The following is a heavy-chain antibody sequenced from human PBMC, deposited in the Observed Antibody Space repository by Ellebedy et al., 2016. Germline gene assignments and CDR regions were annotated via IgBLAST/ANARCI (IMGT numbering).Heavy chain of an antibody. V-gene: IGHV4-34*01. J-gene: IGHJ4*02. CDR3: ARGLGYGDYNLDY. Sequence: SQTLSLTXAVSGGSFSGYYWSWIRQPPGKGLEWIGEINHSGSTNYNPSLKSRVTISVDTSKNQFSLKLSSVTAADTAVYYCARGLGYGDYNLDYWGQGTLVTVSS. CDR2: INHSGST. D-gene: IGHD4-17*01. CDR1: GGSFSGYY.